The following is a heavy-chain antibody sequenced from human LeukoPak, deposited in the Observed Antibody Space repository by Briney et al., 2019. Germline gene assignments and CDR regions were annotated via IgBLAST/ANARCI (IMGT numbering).Heavy chain of an antibody. J-gene: IGHJ3*02. CDR2: IYTSGST. Sequence: SQTLCLTCTVSGGSISSGTNYWRWIRQPAGKGLEWIGRIYTSGSTNHNPSLRSRVTISVDTSKNQFSLKLSSVTAADTAVYYCARDQWGGTYIHDAFDIWGQGTMVTVSS. CDR1: GGSISSGTNY. D-gene: IGHD1-26*01. CDR3: ARDQWGGTYIHDAFDI. V-gene: IGHV4-61*02.